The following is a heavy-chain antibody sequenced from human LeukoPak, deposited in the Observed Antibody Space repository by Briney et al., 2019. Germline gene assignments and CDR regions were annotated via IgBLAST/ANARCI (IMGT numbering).Heavy chain of an antibody. V-gene: IGHV3-49*04. Sequence: GGSLRLSCAASGFTFSAYGMTWVRQAPGKGLEWVGFIRSKVYGGTPEYAASVKGRFTISRDDSKGVAYLQMNSLKTEDTAVYYCTRDQTPYYWGQGTLVTVSS. CDR2: IRSKVYGGTP. CDR1: GFTFSAYG. J-gene: IGHJ4*02. CDR3: TRDQTPYY.